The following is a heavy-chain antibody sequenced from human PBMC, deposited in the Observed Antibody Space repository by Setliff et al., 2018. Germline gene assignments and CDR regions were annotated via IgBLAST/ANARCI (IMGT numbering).Heavy chain of an antibody. Sequence: SVKVSCKASGGTFSSYAISWVRQAPGQGLEWMGGIIPILGIANYAQKFQGRVTITADESTSTAYMELSSLRSEDTAVYYCARDEYGSGSYQVPTSGFDYWGQGTLVTVSS. D-gene: IGHD3-10*01. J-gene: IGHJ4*02. V-gene: IGHV1-69*10. CDR3: ARDEYGSGSYQVPTSGFDY. CDR2: IIPILGIA. CDR1: GGTFSSYA.